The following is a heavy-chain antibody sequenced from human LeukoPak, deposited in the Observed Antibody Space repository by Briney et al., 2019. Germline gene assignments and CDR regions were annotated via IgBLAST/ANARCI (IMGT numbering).Heavy chain of an antibody. CDR1: GGSISSSNW. Sequence: SETLSLTCAVSGGSISSSNWWSWVRQPPGKGLEWIGSIYHSERTHYNPSLKSRVTISVDTSKNQFSLKLSSVTAADTAVYYCARVLPITPCFDYWGQGTLVTVSS. V-gene: IGHV4-4*02. CDR3: ARVLPITPCFDY. CDR2: IYHSERT. D-gene: IGHD1-20*01. J-gene: IGHJ4*02.